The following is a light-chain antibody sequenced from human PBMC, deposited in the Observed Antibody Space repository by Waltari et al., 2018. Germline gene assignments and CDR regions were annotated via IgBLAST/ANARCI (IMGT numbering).Light chain of an antibody. V-gene: IGKV3-15*01. CDR1: QSVRTN. J-gene: IGKJ2*01. CDR3: HQYYSIPYT. Sequence: EIVMTQSPVTLSVSPGERAALSCRPSQSVRTNLAWYQQRPGQTPRLLIYGTSTRATEIPARFSGSGSGTEFTLTISSLQSEDVAVYYCHQYYSIPYTFGQGTKLEVK. CDR2: GTS.